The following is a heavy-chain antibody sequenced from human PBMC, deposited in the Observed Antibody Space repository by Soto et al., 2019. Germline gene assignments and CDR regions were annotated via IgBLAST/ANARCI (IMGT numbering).Heavy chain of an antibody. D-gene: IGHD3-22*01. V-gene: IGHV3-11*05. CDR1: GFSFGDSY. Sequence: QVQLVESGGGLVKPGGSLRLSCAASGFSFGDSYMSWIRQSAGKGLEWLSYISGGSSYTKYAESVKGRFTISRDNGRRALFLQVNGLRAHRKAILFRRETKVGNSGYFLGPWGQGTMVTVSS. J-gene: IGHJ5*02. CDR2: ISGGSSYT. CDR3: RETKVGNSGYFLGP.